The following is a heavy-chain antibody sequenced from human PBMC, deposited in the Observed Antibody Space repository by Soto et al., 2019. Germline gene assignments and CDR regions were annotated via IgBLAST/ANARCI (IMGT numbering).Heavy chain of an antibody. CDR3: ARDMGVGGTSGIPDY. CDR2: ISDYGTRK. CDR1: GFTFTSHA. V-gene: IGHV3-30-3*01. Sequence: QVHLVESGGDVVQPGRSLRLSCAASGFTFTSHAMHWVRQTPGEGLEWVAIISDYGTRKFYADSVQGRFSISRDNARNTLYLQMNSLTIEDTGIFYCARDMGVGGTSGIPDYWGQGTLVTVSS. D-gene: IGHD1-1*01. J-gene: IGHJ4*02.